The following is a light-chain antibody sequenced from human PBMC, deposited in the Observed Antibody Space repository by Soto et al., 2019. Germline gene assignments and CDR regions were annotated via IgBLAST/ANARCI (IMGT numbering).Light chain of an antibody. V-gene: IGKV3-20*01. CDR2: GAF. CDR3: QQYGSSPT. Sequence: EIVLTQSPGTLSLSPGERATLSCRASQRVGSSYLAWYQQKPGQAPRLLIYGAFSRATGIPDWFSGSVSGTDFTLTISRLEPEDFAVYYCQQYGSSPTFGQGTKVEIK. J-gene: IGKJ1*01. CDR1: QRVGSSY.